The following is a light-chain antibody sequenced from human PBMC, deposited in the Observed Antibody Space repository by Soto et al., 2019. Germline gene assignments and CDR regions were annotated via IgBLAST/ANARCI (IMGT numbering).Light chain of an antibody. CDR2: SAS. CDR1: QAISTW. J-gene: IGKJ1*01. Sequence: DIPMTQSPSSVSASVGDRVTITCRASQAISTWLAWYQQNPGKAPKLLIYSASNLQSGVPSRFSGSGSGTHFTLTISSLQPEDFATYYCQEANSFPRTFGQGTKVEIK. V-gene: IGKV1D-12*01. CDR3: QEANSFPRT.